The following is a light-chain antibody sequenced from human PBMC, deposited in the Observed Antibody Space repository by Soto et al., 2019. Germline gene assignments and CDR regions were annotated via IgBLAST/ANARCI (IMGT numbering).Light chain of an antibody. Sequence: QSALTQPPSASRTPGGRVTISCSGSSSNIGSNYVYWYQQLPGTAPKLLIYRNNQRPSGVPDRFSGSKSGTSASLAISGLRSGDEADYYCAAWDDSLSGYVFGTGTKVTGL. CDR2: RNN. CDR1: SSNIGSNY. CDR3: AAWDDSLSGYV. J-gene: IGLJ1*01. V-gene: IGLV1-47*01.